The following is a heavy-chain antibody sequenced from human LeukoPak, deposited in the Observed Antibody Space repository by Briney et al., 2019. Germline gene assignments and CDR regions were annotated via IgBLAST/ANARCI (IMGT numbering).Heavy chain of an antibody. D-gene: IGHD2-8*01. CDR1: DYSTSSGYY. J-gene: IGHJ5*02. CDR3: ARGHGVLNWFDP. Sequence: SETLSLTCTVSDYSTSSGYYWGWIRQPPGKGLEWIGSFYHSGSTYYNPSLKSRVTISVDRSKNQFSLKLSSVTAADTAVYYCARGHGVLNWFDPWGQGTLVTVSS. CDR2: FYHSGST. V-gene: IGHV4-38-2*02.